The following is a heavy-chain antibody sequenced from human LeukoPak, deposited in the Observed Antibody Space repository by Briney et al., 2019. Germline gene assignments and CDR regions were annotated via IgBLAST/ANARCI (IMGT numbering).Heavy chain of an antibody. V-gene: IGHV4-34*01. D-gene: IGHD6-13*01. CDR3: ARIAAAAGGFDY. J-gene: IGHJ4*02. Sequence: PSETLSLTCAVYGGSFSGYYWSWIRQPPGKGLEWIGEINHSGSTNYNPSLKSRVTISVDTSKNQFSLKLSSVTAADTAVYYCARIAAAAGGFDYWGQGTLVTVSS. CDR2: INHSGST. CDR1: GGSFSGYY.